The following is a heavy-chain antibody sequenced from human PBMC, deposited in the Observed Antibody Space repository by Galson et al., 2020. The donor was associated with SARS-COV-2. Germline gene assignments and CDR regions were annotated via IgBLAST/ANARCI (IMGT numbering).Heavy chain of an antibody. Sequence: SETLSLTCTVSGGSISSSSYYWGWIRQPPGKGLEWIGSIYYSGSTYYNPSLKSRVTISVDTSKNQFSLKLSSVTAADTAVYYCARGRNDIVVVPAAKAYGYYYYMDVWGKGTTVTISS. CDR3: ARGRNDIVVVPAAKAYGYYYYMDV. CDR1: GGSISSSSYY. J-gene: IGHJ6*03. V-gene: IGHV4-39*01. D-gene: IGHD2-2*01. CDR2: IYYSGST.